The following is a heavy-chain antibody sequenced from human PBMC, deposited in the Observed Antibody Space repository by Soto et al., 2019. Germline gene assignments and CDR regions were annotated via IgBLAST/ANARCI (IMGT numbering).Heavy chain of an antibody. CDR1: GGSFSGYY. CDR3: ARKGVVAATRSWFDP. V-gene: IGHV4-34*01. J-gene: IGHJ5*02. CDR2: INHSGST. Sequence: PSETLSLTCAVYGGSFSGYYWSWIRQPPGKGLEWIGEINHSGSTNYNPSLKSRVTISVDTSKNQFPLKLSSVTAADTAVYYCARKGVVAATRSWFDPWGQGTRVTVSS. D-gene: IGHD2-15*01.